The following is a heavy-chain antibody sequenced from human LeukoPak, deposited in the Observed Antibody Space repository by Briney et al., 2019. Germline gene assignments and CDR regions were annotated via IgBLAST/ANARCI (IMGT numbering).Heavy chain of an antibody. CDR2: FDPEDGET. CDR1: GYTLTELS. Sequence: ASVKVSCKVSGYTLTELSIHWVRQAPGKGLEWMGGFDPEDGETIYAQKFQGRVTMTEDTSTDTAYMELSSLRSEDTAVYYCATDGRRSSRSKGVYYYYNGMDVWGQGTTVTVSS. D-gene: IGHD6-13*01. J-gene: IGHJ6*02. CDR3: ATDGRRSSRSKGVYYYYNGMDV. V-gene: IGHV1-24*01.